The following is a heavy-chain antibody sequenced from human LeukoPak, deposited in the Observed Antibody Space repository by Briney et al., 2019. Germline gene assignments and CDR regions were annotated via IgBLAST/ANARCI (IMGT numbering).Heavy chain of an antibody. CDR2: ILHTGNT. D-gene: IGHD3-10*01. J-gene: IGHJ4*02. CDR1: GGSISSGNW. CDR3: ARNGHYSLDY. V-gene: IGHV4-4*02. Sequence: SETLSLTCAVSGGSISSGNWWSWVRQPPGKGLEWFGEILHTGNTNYNPSLKSRVTISVDKSKNQFSLKLSSVTAADTAVYYCARNGHYSLDYWGQGTLVTVSS.